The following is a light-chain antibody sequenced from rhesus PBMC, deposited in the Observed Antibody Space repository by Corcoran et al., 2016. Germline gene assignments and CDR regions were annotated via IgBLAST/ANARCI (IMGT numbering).Light chain of an antibody. Sequence: QAAPTQSPSVSGSPGQSVTISCNGTGDDIGGYTRVSWYQQHPGKAPKLMLYEVSTLPSGVSDRFSGSKSGNTASLTISGLQAEDEADYYCSSYASSSTVIFGAGTRLTVL. J-gene: IGLJ1*01. CDR1: GDDIGGYTR. CDR3: SSYASSSTVI. V-gene: IGLV2-13*03. CDR2: EVS.